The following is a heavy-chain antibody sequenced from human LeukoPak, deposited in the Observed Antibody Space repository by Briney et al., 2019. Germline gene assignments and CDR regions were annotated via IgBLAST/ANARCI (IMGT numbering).Heavy chain of an antibody. V-gene: IGHV3-23*01. CDR1: GFTFSSYA. D-gene: IGHD3-10*01. Sequence: GGSLRLFCAASGFTFSSYAMSWVRQAPGKGLECVSAISGSGGSTYYADSVKGWFTISRDNSKNTLYLQMNSLRAEDTAVYYCAKTLLYYYGSGSYYTPGYFDYWGQGTLVTVSS. CDR2: ISGSGGST. CDR3: AKTLLYYYGSGSYYTPGYFDY. J-gene: IGHJ4*02.